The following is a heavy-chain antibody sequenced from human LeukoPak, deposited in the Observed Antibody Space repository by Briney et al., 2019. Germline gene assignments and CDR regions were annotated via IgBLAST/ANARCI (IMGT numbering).Heavy chain of an antibody. V-gene: IGHV4-61*01. CDR3: ARTPRASGSRYYFDY. J-gene: IGHJ4*02. D-gene: IGHD1-26*01. Sequence: SETLSLTCTVSGGFVSSSSYYWSWIRQPLGKGLEWIGYIFYSGSTYYNPSLKSRVTISVDTSKNQFSLKLSSVTAADTAVYYCARTPRASGSRYYFDYWGQGTLVTVSS. CDR1: GGFVSSSSYY. CDR2: IFYSGST.